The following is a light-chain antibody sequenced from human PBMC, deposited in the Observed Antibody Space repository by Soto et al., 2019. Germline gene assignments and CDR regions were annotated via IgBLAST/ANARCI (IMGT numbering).Light chain of an antibody. J-gene: IGKJ1*01. Sequence: EIVLTQSPATLSLSPGERAALSCGASQSVSSNYLAWYQQKPGQAPRLLIYGASTRATGIPARFSGSGSGTEFTLTISSLQSEDFAVYYCQQYNNWPPWTFGQGTKVDIK. CDR1: QSVSSN. CDR3: QQYNNWPPWT. V-gene: IGKV3-15*01. CDR2: GAS.